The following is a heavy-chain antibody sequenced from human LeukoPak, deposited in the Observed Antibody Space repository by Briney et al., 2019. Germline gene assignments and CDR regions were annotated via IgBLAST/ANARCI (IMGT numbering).Heavy chain of an antibody. CDR2: IYNSGST. V-gene: IGHV4-4*08. Sequence: SGTLSLTCTVSGGSITSNFWSWIRQPPGKGLEWIGYIYDTGYIYNSGSTKYNPSLKDRATIFGDTSKNQFSLKLNSVTAADTAVYYCARAKPDWNPPDYWGQGTLVTVTS. D-gene: IGHD1-1*01. CDR3: ARAKPDWNPPDY. CDR1: GGSITSNF. J-gene: IGHJ4*02.